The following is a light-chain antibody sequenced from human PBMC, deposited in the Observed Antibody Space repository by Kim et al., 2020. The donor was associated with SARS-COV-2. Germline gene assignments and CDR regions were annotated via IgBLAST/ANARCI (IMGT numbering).Light chain of an antibody. CDR3: NSRDSNDNVV. CDR1: SLRSYY. CDR2: GKN. Sequence: VALVQTVRIACQGDSLRSYYATWYQQKPGQAPILVIYGKNNRPSGIPDLFSGSSSGNTASLTITGTQAGDEADYYCNSRDSNDNVVFGGGTQLTVL. V-gene: IGLV3-19*01. J-gene: IGLJ2*01.